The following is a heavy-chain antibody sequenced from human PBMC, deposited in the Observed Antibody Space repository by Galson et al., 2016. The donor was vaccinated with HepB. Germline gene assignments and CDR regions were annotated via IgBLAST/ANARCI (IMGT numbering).Heavy chain of an antibody. D-gene: IGHD7-27*01. CDR3: AKGNNWGPSGDFDY. Sequence: SLRLSCAASGFTFSSYAMHWVRQAPGKGLEWVTLISYDGIIKYYADPVKGRFTISRDNSKNILYLQMYSLRAEDTAVFYCAKGNNWGPSGDFDYWGQGTLVTVSS. V-gene: IGHV3-30*18. J-gene: IGHJ4*02. CDR2: ISYDGIIK. CDR1: GFTFSSYA.